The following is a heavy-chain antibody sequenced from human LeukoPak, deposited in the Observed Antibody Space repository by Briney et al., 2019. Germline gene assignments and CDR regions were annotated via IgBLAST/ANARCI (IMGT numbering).Heavy chain of an antibody. CDR2: INPNSGGT. Sequence: ASVKVSCKASGYTFTGYYMHWVRQAPGQGLEWMGWINPNSGGTNYAQKFQGRVTMTRDTSISTAYMELNRLRSDDTAVYYCARGPYYDFWSGYLGSDNWFDPWGQGTLVTVSS. J-gene: IGHJ5*02. CDR1: GYTFTGYY. CDR3: ARGPYYDFWSGYLGSDNWFDP. V-gene: IGHV1-2*02. D-gene: IGHD3-3*01.